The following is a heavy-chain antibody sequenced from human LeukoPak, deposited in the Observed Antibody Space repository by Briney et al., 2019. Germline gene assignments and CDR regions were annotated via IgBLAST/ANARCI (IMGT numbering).Heavy chain of an antibody. D-gene: IGHD3-22*01. J-gene: IGHJ4*02. CDR1: GFTFSSYE. Sequence: GGSLRLSCAASGFTFSSYEMNWVRQAPGKGLEWVSYISSSGSTIYYADSVRGRFTISRDNAKNSLYLQMNSLRAEDTAVYYCARAAPPSWYCYDSSGPPDFDYWGQGTLVTVSS. CDR2: ISSSGSTI. CDR3: ARAAPPSWYCYDSSGPPDFDY. V-gene: IGHV3-48*03.